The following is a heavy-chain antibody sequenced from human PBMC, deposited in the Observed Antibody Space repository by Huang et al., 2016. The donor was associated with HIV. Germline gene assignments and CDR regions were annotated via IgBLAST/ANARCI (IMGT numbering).Heavy chain of an antibody. V-gene: IGHV3-30*18. CDR2: ISYDGSEK. CDR1: GFTLSTYG. D-gene: IGHD3-10*01. J-gene: IGHJ4*02. CDR3: VKDQGHTFMVRYHFDF. Sequence: QVQLVESGGGVVQPGRSLRLSCAASGFTLSTYGMHWVRQGPGKGLEWVTVISYDGSEKYYADSVKGRFTSARDNSNNTLYLQMNSLRADDTAVYYCVKDQGHTFMVRYHFDFWGQGTLVTVSS.